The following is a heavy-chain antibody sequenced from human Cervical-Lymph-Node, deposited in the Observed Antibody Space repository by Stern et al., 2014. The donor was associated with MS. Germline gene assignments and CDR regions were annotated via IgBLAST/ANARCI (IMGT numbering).Heavy chain of an antibody. V-gene: IGHV2-70*15. D-gene: IGHD3-3*01. CDR1: GFSLSTSGMC. CDR2: IDWDDDK. Sequence: QVTLRESGPALVKPTQTLTLTCTFSGFSLSTSGMCVSWIRQPPGKALEWLARIDWDDDKYYSTSLKTRLTISKDTSKNQVVLTMTNMDPVDTATYYCARSGLDVVGVVISFDYWGQGTLVTVSS. J-gene: IGHJ4*02. CDR3: ARSGLDVVGVVISFDY.